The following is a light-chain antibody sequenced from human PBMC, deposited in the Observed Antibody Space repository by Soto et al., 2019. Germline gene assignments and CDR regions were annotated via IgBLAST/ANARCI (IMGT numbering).Light chain of an antibody. CDR2: EVS. Sequence: QSALTQPPSASGSPGQSVTISCTGTSSDIGGYNYVSWYQQHPGKAPKLVIYEVSKRPSGVPDRFSGSKSGNTASLTVSGLQAEDEADYYCATWDDSLSGRWVFGGGTKLTVL. CDR3: ATWDDSLSGRWV. CDR1: SSDIGGYNY. J-gene: IGLJ3*02. V-gene: IGLV2-8*01.